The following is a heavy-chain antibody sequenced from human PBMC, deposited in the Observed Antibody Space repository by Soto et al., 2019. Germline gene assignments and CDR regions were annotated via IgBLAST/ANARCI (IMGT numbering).Heavy chain of an antibody. V-gene: IGHV1-69*13. D-gene: IGHD3-22*01. Sequence: GASVKVSCKASGGTFSTYAISWVRQAPGQGLEWMGGIIPIFGTANYAQKFQGRVTITADESTITAYMELRSLRSEDTAVYYCARGVHYDRSGYYYFYWGQGTLVTVSS. CDR3: ARGVHYDRSGYYYFY. CDR2: IIPIFGTA. J-gene: IGHJ4*02. CDR1: GGTFSTYA.